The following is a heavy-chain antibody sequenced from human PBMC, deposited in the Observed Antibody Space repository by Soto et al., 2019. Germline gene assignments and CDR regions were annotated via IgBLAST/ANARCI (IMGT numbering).Heavy chain of an antibody. CDR2: VYHTGRT. CDR1: GGSFKIGSYS. D-gene: IGHD2-15*01. Sequence: SETLSLSCAVSGGSFKIGSYSWSWIRQPPGKGLEWIGYVYHTGRTSYNPSLKSRVSISMDTSKNQFSLNLDSVTAADTAVYFCARASAYSHSWGQATLVTVSS. CDR3: ARASAYSHS. V-gene: IGHV4-61*01. J-gene: IGHJ5*01.